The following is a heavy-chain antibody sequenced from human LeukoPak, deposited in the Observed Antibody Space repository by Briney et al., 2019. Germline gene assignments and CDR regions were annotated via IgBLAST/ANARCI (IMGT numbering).Heavy chain of an antibody. J-gene: IGHJ4*02. D-gene: IGHD3-22*01. V-gene: IGHV4-39*01. CDR2: LYYSGST. CDR1: VGSISSSSHY. Sequence: SETLSLTCTVSVGSISSSSHYWGWIRPPPGKGLEWIGSLYYSGSTYYNPSLKSRVTISVDTSKNQFSLKLSSVTAADTAVYYGASTYYYDSSGYTFDYWGQGTLVTVSS. CDR3: ASTYYYDSSGYTFDY.